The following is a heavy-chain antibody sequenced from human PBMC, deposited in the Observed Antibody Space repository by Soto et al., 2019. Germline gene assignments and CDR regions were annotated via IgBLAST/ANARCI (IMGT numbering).Heavy chain of an antibody. J-gene: IGHJ5*02. D-gene: IGHD3-3*01. CDR3: ARTAYYDFWSGYSGVGWFDP. CDR2: LSAYNGNT. CDR1: GYTFTSYG. V-gene: IGHV1-18*04. Sequence: QVQLVQSGAEVKKPGASVKVSCKASGYTFTSYGISWVRQAPGQGLEWMGWLSAYNGNTNYAQKLQGRVTMTTDTSTSTAYMELRSLRSDDTAVYYCARTAYYDFWSGYSGVGWFDPWGHGNLVTVSS.